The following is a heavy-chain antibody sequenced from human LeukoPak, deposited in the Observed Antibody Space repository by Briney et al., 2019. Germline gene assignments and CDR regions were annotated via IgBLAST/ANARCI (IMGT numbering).Heavy chain of an antibody. D-gene: IGHD6-25*01. CDR2: ITSDGSDK. V-gene: IGHV3-30*18. CDR1: GFTFSIYG. J-gene: IGHJ5*02. Sequence: GRSLRLSCAASGFTFSIYGMHWVRQAPGKGLEWVALITSDGSDKFYADSVRGRFTISRDNSQNMLYFQMNSLRPEDTAVYYCAKEYYRSDFPWGQGTLATVAS. CDR3: AKEYYRSDFP.